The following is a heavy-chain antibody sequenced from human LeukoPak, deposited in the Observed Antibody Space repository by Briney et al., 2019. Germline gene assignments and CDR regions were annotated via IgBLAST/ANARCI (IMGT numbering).Heavy chain of an antibody. Sequence: ASVKVSCKASGYTFHTYYMHWVRQAPGQGLEWIGLINPSAGSTIYLQRFQGRITMTRDTSISTAYMELSRLRSDDTAVYYCARVLGGSYASGAFDIWGQGAMVTVSS. V-gene: IGHV1-46*02. CDR3: ARVLGGSYASGAFDI. D-gene: IGHD1-26*01. CDR2: INPSAGST. CDR1: GYTFHTYY. J-gene: IGHJ3*02.